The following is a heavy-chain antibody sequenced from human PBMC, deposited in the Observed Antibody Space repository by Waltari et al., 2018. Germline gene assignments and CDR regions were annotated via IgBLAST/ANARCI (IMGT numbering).Heavy chain of an antibody. CDR3: AREGGAQTYYDWWDWFDP. Sequence: QVQLQESGPGLVKPSETLSLTCTVSGGSISSYYWSWIRQPPGKGLEWIGRIYTSGSTNSNPSLKSRVTMSVDTSKNQFSLKLSSVTAADTAVYYCAREGGAQTYYDWWDWFDPWGQGTLVTVSS. V-gene: IGHV4-4*07. D-gene: IGHD3-3*01. J-gene: IGHJ5*02. CDR1: GGSISSYY. CDR2: IYTSGST.